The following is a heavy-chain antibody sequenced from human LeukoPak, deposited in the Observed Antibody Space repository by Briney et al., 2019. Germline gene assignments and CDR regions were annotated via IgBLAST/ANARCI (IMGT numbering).Heavy chain of an antibody. Sequence: SGGSLRLSCAASGFTFSSYAMSWVRQAPGKGLEWVSAISGSGGSTYYADSVKGRFTISRDNSKNTLYLQMNSLRAEDTAVYYCAKVDYDFWSGYSTDAFDIWGQGTMVTVSS. J-gene: IGHJ3*02. CDR3: AKVDYDFWSGYSTDAFDI. D-gene: IGHD3-3*01. CDR1: GFTFSSYA. V-gene: IGHV3-23*01. CDR2: ISGSGGST.